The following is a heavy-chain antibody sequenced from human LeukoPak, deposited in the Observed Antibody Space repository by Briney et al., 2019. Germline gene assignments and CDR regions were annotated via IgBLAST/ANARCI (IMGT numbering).Heavy chain of an antibody. J-gene: IGHJ3*02. CDR1: GGSFSGYY. CDR2: INHSGST. V-gene: IGHV4-34*01. CDR3: ARRVVVPAAAKMAAFDI. D-gene: IGHD2-2*01. Sequence: PSETLSLTCAVYGGSFSGYYWSWIRHPPGKGLEWIGEINHSGSTNYNPSLKSRVTISVDTSKNQFSLKLSSVTAADTAVYYCARRVVVPAAAKMAAFDIWGQGTMVTVSS.